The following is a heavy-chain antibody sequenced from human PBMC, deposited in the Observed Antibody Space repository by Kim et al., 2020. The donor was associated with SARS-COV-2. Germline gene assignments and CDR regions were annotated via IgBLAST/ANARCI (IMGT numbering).Heavy chain of an antibody. CDR3: ARDRGRGWDAFDI. CDR1: GYTFNTYY. Sequence: ASVKVSCKASGYTFNTYYLHWVRQAPGQGLDWMGMINPRDGSTTYAQKFQGRVTMTRDTSTSTVYMELNSLGSEDTAVYYCARDRGRGWDAFDIWGQGTMVTVSS. D-gene: IGHD6-19*01. CDR2: INPRDGST. V-gene: IGHV1-46*02. J-gene: IGHJ3*02.